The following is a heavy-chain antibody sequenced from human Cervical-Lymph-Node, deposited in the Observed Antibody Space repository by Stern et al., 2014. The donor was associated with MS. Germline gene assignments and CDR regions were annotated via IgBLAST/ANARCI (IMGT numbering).Heavy chain of an antibody. V-gene: IGHV1-69*01. Sequence: VQLVESGAEVKKPGSSVKVSCKASGGTFSSQAINRVRQAPGQGLEWVGGIIPIFGTPNYAQKVQDRVTITADESTSTAYMDLSSLRSEDTAVYYCATPSTVTVGAMDVWGHGTTVTVSS. D-gene: IGHD5/OR15-5a*01. CDR2: IIPIFGTP. J-gene: IGHJ6*02. CDR1: GGTFSSQA. CDR3: ATPSTVTVGAMDV.